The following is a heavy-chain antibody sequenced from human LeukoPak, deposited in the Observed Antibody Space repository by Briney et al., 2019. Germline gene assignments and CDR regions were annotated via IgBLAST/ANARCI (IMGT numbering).Heavy chain of an antibody. V-gene: IGHV4-59*01. J-gene: IGHJ6*02. CDR2: IYYSGST. D-gene: IGHD6-19*01. CDR1: GGSISSYY. Sequence: PSETLSLTCTVSGGSISSYYWSWIRQPPGKGLEWIGYIYYSGSTNYNPSLKSRVTISVDTPKNQFSLKLSSVTAADTAVYYCARGGSSGWYWNYYYYGMDVWGQGTTVTVSS. CDR3: ARGGSSGWYWNYYYYGMDV.